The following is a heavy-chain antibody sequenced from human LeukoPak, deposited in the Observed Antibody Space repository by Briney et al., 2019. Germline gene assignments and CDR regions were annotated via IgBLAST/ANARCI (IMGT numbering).Heavy chain of an antibody. CDR1: GFTFSSYE. CDR3: ARESIAVAGAPFDY. Sequence: GGSLRLSCAASGFTFSSYEMNWVRQAPGKGLEGVSYISSGSTIYDADSVKGRFTISRDNAKNSLYLQMNSLRAEDTAVYYCARESIAVAGAPFDYWGQGTLVTVSS. J-gene: IGHJ4*02. V-gene: IGHV3-48*03. D-gene: IGHD6-19*01. CDR2: ISSGSTI.